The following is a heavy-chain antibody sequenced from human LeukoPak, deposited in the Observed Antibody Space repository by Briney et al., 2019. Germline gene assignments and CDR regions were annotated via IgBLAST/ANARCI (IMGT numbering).Heavy chain of an antibody. CDR2: ISYDGTIK. CDR3: AREGSSTADFDY. Sequence: QSGGSLRLSCAASGFTFSTYTMHWVRQAPGEGLEWVAVISYDGTIKYYAGSVKGRFTISGDNSKNTLYLQMNSLRAEDTAVYSCAREGSSTADFDYWGQGTLVTVSS. CDR1: GFTFSTYT. D-gene: IGHD2-2*01. V-gene: IGHV3-30-3*01. J-gene: IGHJ4*02.